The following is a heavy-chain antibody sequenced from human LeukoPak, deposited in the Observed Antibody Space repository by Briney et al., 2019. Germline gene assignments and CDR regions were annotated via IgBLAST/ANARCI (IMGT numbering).Heavy chain of an antibody. V-gene: IGHV1-2*02. CDR3: ARDRSITEKYTGRYFHDY. Sequence: ASVKVSCKASGYTFTAYYLHWVRQAPGQGLEWMGWIDSNTGDTKYTRKFQGRVSMTRDTSFNTAYMELSRLTSDDTAVYYCARDRSITEKYTGRYFHDYWGQGSLVTVSS. J-gene: IGHJ4*02. CDR2: IDSNTGDT. D-gene: IGHD1-26*01. CDR1: GYTFTAYY.